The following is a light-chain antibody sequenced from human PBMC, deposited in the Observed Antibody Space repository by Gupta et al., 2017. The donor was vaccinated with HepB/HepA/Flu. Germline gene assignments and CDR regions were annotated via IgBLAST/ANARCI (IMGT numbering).Light chain of an antibody. Sequence: DIVVTQSPASLAVSLGERATIKCKSSQSVLYSSDNKNYLAWFQQKPGQPPKQVIHWASTREPGVPDRFSGSGSGTDFTLTISSLQAEDVAVYYCQQYYRTPRTFGQGTKVEIK. V-gene: IGKV4-1*01. J-gene: IGKJ1*01. CDR2: WAS. CDR3: QQYYRTPRT. CDR1: QSVLYSSDNKNY.